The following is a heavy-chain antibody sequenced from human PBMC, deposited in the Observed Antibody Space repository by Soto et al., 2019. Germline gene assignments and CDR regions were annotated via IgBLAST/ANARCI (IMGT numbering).Heavy chain of an antibody. D-gene: IGHD7-27*01. CDR1: GFTFSSYG. Sequence: PGGSLRLSCAVSGFTFSSYGMHWVRQAPGKGLEWVAVIWYDGSNKYYADSVKGRFTISRDNSKNTLYLQMNSLRAEDTAVYYCARDTDWGSPYYGMDVWGQGTTVPVSS. V-gene: IGHV3-33*01. J-gene: IGHJ6*02. CDR2: IWYDGSNK. CDR3: ARDTDWGSPYYGMDV.